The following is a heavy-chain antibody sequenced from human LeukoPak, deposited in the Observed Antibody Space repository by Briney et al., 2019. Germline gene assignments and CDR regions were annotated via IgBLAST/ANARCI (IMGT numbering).Heavy chain of an antibody. CDR2: IRRGANSYTT. J-gene: IGHJ6*03. D-gene: IGHD6-19*01. CDR1: GFTFSDYI. CDR3: AKPYSSGVYMDV. V-gene: IGHV3-72*01. Sequence: GGSLRLSCAASGFTFSDYILDWVRKAPGKGLEWVGRIRRGANSYTTEYAASVKGRFTVSRDDSRNSLYLHMNSLRTEDTAVYYCAKPYSSGVYMDVWGKGTTVTVSS.